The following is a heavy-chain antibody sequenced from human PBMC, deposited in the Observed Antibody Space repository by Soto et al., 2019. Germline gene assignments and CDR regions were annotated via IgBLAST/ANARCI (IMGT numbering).Heavy chain of an antibody. CDR2: IGASGGST. CDR3: PSLPLRGYSYGATHSYDY. Sequence: EVQLLESGGGLVQPGGSLRLSCGASGFTFSNFAMTWVRQAPGKGLEWVSAIGASGGSTFYADSVKGRLTISRDNSKNTLYLLMNSLRAEDTAVYFCPSLPLRGYSYGATHSYDYWGQGTLVTGSS. J-gene: IGHJ4*02. CDR1: GFTFSNFA. V-gene: IGHV3-23*01. D-gene: IGHD5-18*01.